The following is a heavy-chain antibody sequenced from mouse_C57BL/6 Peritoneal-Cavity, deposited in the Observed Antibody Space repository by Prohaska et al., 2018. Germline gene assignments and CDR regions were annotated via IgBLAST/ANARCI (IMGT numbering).Heavy chain of an antibody. CDR3: ARGGVANYYFDY. J-gene: IGHJ2*01. D-gene: IGHD1-1*01. CDR2: IWSGGST. Sequence: GKGLEWLGGIWSGGSTDYNAAFISRLSISKDKSKSQVFFKMNSLQADYTAIYYCARGGVANYYFDYWGQGTTLTVSS. V-gene: IGHV2-2*01.